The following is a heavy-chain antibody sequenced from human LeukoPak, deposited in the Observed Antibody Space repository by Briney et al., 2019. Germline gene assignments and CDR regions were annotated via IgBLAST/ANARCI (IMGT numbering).Heavy chain of an antibody. J-gene: IGHJ4*02. V-gene: IGHV3-30*04. CDR2: ISSDGGNK. D-gene: IGHD6-19*01. CDR1: GFTFSSDA. CDR3: ARSPNSSGWPRIFDS. Sequence: GRSMRLSCAASGFTFSSDAMHWVRQSPGKGLEWVAIISSDGGNKYYTDSVRGRFTISRDNFKNTLHLQMNSLRAEDTAVYYCARSPNSSGWPRIFDSWGQGALVTVSS.